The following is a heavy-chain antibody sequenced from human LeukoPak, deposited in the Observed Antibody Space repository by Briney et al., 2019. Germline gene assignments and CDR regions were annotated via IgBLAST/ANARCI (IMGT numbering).Heavy chain of an antibody. J-gene: IGHJ4*02. Sequence: GESLKISCKGSGYSFTSYWIGWVRQMPGKGLEWMGIIYPGDSNTRYSPSFQGQVTISADKSISTAYLQWSSLKASDTAMYYCARKDYGGNSGGNFDYWGQGTLVTAS. CDR1: GYSFTSYW. D-gene: IGHD4-23*01. CDR3: ARKDYGGNSGGNFDY. CDR2: IYPGDSNT. V-gene: IGHV5-51*01.